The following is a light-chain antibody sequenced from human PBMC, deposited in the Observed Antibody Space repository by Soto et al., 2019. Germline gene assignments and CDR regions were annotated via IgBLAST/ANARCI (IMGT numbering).Light chain of an antibody. CDR1: SSDVGNYNL. V-gene: IGLV2-14*02. Sequence: QSALTQPASVSGSPGQSITISCTGTSSDVGNYNLVSWYQQYPGKAPKLMIYEGGKRPSGVSNRFSGSKSGNTASLTISGLQTEDEADYYCCSYARTYRLMIFGEGTKLTVL. CDR2: EGG. J-gene: IGLJ2*01. CDR3: CSYARTYRLMI.